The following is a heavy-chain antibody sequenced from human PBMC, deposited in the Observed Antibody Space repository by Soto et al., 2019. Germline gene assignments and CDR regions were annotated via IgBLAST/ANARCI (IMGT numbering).Heavy chain of an antibody. Sequence: PSETLSLTCTVSGGSISSGGYYWSWIRQHPGKGLEWIGYINYSGSTYYSPSLKSRVTISVDTSKNQFSLKLTSVTAADTAVYYCARGSAGPRLGYWGQGTLVTVSS. CDR1: GGSISSGGYY. V-gene: IGHV4-31*03. D-gene: IGHD3-10*01. CDR3: ARGSAGPRLGY. CDR2: INYSGST. J-gene: IGHJ4*02.